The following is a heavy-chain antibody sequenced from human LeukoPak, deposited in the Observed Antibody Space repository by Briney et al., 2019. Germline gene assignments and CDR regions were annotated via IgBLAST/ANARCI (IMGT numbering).Heavy chain of an antibody. CDR2: FSYDRSA. V-gene: IGHV4-59*11. D-gene: IGHD3-22*01. CDR1: GCGSINSHY. CDR3: ARLLDNDSSGDPDNFDM. J-gene: IGHJ3*02. Sequence: SETLSLTCTVSGCGSINSHYWSWIRHPPRKGLEWIGFFSYDRSAKYNPSLQSRVTISVATSENKIPLKLTSVTATDAAASYCARLLDNDSSGDPDNFDMWGQGTVVIVSS.